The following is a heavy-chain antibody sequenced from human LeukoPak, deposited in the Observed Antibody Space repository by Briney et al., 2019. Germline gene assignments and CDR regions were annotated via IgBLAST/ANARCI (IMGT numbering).Heavy chain of an antibody. Sequence: PWASVKVSCKASGYTFTSYGISWVRQAPGQGLEWMGWISAYNGNTNYAQKLQGRVTMTTDTSTSTAYMELRSLRSDDTAVYYCARDRTWSGWYVGFGYWGQGTLVTVSS. V-gene: IGHV1-18*01. D-gene: IGHD6-19*01. CDR3: ARDRTWSGWYVGFGY. J-gene: IGHJ4*02. CDR2: ISAYNGNT. CDR1: GYTFTSYG.